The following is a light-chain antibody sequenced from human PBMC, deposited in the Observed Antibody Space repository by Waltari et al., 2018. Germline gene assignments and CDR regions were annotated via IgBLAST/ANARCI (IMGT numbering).Light chain of an antibody. CDR2: EVS. CDR3: CSYAGSSTYV. J-gene: IGLJ1*01. Sequence: QSALTQPASVSGSPGQSITITCTGTASDVGTYNFFSWYQQHPGKAPKILIYEVSRRPSGVSSRFSASKSGNTASLTISALQADDEADYYCCSYAGSSTYVFGSGTKITVL. V-gene: IGLV2-23*02. CDR1: ASDVGTYNF.